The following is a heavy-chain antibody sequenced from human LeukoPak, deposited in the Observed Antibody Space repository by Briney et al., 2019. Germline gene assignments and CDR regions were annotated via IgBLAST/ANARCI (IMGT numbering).Heavy chain of an antibody. Sequence: GGSLRPSCAASGFTFSTYGMHWVRQAPGKGLEWVAVISFDGSTKYYADSVKGRFTISRDNSKNTLYLQMNSLRAEDTAVYYCARDSGYYGRWLDPWGQGTLVTVSS. CDR3: ARDSGYYGRWLDP. J-gene: IGHJ5*02. CDR1: GFTFSTYG. CDR2: ISFDGSTK. D-gene: IGHD3-10*01. V-gene: IGHV3-30*03.